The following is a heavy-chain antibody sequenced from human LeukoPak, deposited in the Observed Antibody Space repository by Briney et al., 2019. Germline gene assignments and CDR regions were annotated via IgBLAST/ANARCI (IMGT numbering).Heavy chain of an antibody. CDR1: GYTFTSYA. CDR2: ISAYNGNT. D-gene: IGHD3-22*01. V-gene: IGHV1-18*01. Sequence: ASVKVSCKASGYTFTSYAMHWVRQAPGQGLEWMGWISAYNGNTNYAQKLQGRVTMTTDTSTSTAYMELRSLRSDDTAVYYCARDPYDNNAFDIWGQGTMVTVSS. J-gene: IGHJ3*02. CDR3: ARDPYDNNAFDI.